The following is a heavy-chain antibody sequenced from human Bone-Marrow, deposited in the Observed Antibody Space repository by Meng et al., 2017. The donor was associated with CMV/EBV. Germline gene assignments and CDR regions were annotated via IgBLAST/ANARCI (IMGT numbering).Heavy chain of an antibody. Sequence: LSLTCAASGFTFSSYGMHWVRQAPGKGLEWVAVIWYDGSNKYYADSVKGRFTISRDNSKNTLYLQMNSLRAEDTAVYYCAKDYGSGSWYLDYWGQGTLVTVSS. J-gene: IGHJ4*02. D-gene: IGHD3-10*01. CDR1: GFTFSSYG. CDR3: AKDYGSGSWYLDY. V-gene: IGHV3-33*06. CDR2: IWYDGSNK.